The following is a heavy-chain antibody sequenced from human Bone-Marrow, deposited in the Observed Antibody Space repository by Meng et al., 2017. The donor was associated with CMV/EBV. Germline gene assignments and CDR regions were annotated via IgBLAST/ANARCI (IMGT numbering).Heavy chain of an antibody. CDR1: GFSITKYV. V-gene: IGHV3-30*04. Sequence: GESLKISCAASGFSITKYVMHWVRQAPGKGLEWVAVISSDGSNKNYADSVKGRSTISRDNSRNTLYLRINSLRPEDTGVYYCARPYNPYDFWNGYSYYFDYWAQGALVTVSS. CDR2: ISSDGSNK. D-gene: IGHD3-3*01. J-gene: IGHJ4*02. CDR3: ARPYNPYDFWNGYSYYFDY.